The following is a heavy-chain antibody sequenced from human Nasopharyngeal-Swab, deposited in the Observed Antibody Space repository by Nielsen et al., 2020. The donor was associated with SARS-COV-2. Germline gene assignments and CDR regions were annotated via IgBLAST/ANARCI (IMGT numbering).Heavy chain of an antibody. CDR1: GVIFSKYW. CDR3: ARFVGSFYGQGTFDI. Sequence: GGSLRLSCVASGVIFSKYWMHWVRQAPGKGLEWVGFIRSKIYSGAPEYAASVKGRFTISRDGAESIAFLQMNSLETEDTGVYYCARFVGSFYGQGTFDIWGQGTMVTVSS. J-gene: IGHJ3*02. V-gene: IGHV3-49*04. D-gene: IGHD1-26*01. CDR2: IRSKIYSGAP.